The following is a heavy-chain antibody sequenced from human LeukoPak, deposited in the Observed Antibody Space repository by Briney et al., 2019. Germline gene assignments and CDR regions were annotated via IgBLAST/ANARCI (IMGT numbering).Heavy chain of an antibody. CDR1: GFTFSGYG. Sequence: GGSLRLSCAASGFTFSGYGMSWVRQVAGKGLEWVSIISGSGGETYYADSVEGRFTISRDNSGNTLYLQMNSLRAEDTAIYYCAKDYNWNDVRGTMDYWGQGTLVTVSS. D-gene: IGHD1-1*01. CDR3: AKDYNWNDVRGTMDY. V-gene: IGHV3-23*01. J-gene: IGHJ4*02. CDR2: ISGSGGET.